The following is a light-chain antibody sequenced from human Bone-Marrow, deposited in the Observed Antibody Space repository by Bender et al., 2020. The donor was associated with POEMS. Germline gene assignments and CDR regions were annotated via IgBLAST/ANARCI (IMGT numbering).Light chain of an antibody. V-gene: IGLV1-40*01. CDR3: SSYSRSSTLVL. CDR1: SSNTGSGYD. J-gene: IGLJ2*01. CDR2: GYN. Sequence: QSVLTPPPSVSGAPGQRVTISCTGSSSNTGSGYDINWYQHLPGTAPKLLIYGYNNRPSGVPDRFSGSKSGTSASLAITGLQAEDEGDYFCSSYSRSSTLVLFGGGTKLTVL.